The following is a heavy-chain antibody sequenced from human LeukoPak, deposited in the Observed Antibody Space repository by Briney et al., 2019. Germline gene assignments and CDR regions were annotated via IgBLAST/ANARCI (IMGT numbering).Heavy chain of an antibody. CDR2: IYTSGST. D-gene: IGHD1-26*01. Sequence: SETLSLTCTVSGGSISSYYWSWIRQPAGKGLEWIGRIYTSGSTNYNPSLKSRVTMSVDTSKNQFSLKLSSVTAADTAVYYCARSYIVGSTQFYFDSWGQGTLITVSS. V-gene: IGHV4-4*07. CDR1: GGSISSYY. CDR3: ARSYIVGSTQFYFDS. J-gene: IGHJ4*02.